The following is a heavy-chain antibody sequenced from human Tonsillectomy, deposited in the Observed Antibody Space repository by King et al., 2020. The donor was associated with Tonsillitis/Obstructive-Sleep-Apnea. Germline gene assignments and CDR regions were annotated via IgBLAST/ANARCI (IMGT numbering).Heavy chain of an antibody. J-gene: IGHJ6*02. V-gene: IGHV3-33*01. D-gene: IGHD5-18*01. CDR3: ARDGQRWFQWPYYGRDV. Sequence: VQLVESGGGVVQPGRSLRISCAASGFTFHTYGMHWVRQTPGKGLEWVALIWYDGSNKYYADSVKGRFTISRDNSKDTLYLQMYSLRAEDTAVYYCARDGQRWFQWPYYGRDVWGQGTTVTVSS. CDR1: GFTFHTYG. CDR2: IWYDGSNK.